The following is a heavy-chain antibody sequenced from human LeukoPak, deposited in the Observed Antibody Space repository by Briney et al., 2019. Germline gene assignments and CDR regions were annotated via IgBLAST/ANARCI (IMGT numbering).Heavy chain of an antibody. J-gene: IGHJ4*02. V-gene: IGHV4-34*01. CDR1: GGSFSGYY. CDR3: AGGKYDILTGYFRFDH. D-gene: IGHD3-9*01. Sequence: SETLSLTCAVYGGSFSGYYWSWIRQHPEKGLESIGHVYYSGSTYYNPSLKSRITILKDASKDQFTLKLNSVTPTDTAVYFCAGGKYDILTGYFRFDHWGQGTLVTVSS. CDR2: VYYSGST.